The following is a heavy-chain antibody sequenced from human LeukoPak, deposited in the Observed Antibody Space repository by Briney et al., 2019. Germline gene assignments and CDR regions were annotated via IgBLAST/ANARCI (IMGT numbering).Heavy chain of an antibody. V-gene: IGHV4-59*11. CDR2: IYYSGST. J-gene: IGHJ5*02. Sequence: SETLSLTCTVSSGSITPHYWSWIRQPPGKGLEWIGYIYYSGSTNYNPSLKSRVTISLDTPEKQFSLKLSSVTAADTAVYYCARGTVYSWSGPGPWFDPWGQGTPVTVSS. CDR1: SGSITPHY. CDR3: ARGTVYSWSGPGPWFDP. D-gene: IGHD3-3*01.